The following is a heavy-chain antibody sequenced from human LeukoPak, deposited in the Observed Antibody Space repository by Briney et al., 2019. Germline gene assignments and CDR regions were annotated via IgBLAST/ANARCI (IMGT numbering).Heavy chain of an antibody. Sequence: GGSLRLSCAASGFTFSSYAMHWVRQAPGKGLEWVAVISYDGSNKYYADSVKGRFTISRDNSKNTLYLQMTSLRAEDTAVYYCAKDNAYYYADYWGQGTLVTVSS. D-gene: IGHD3-10*01. CDR1: GFTFSSYA. CDR3: AKDNAYYYADY. CDR2: ISYDGSNK. J-gene: IGHJ4*02. V-gene: IGHV3-30-3*01.